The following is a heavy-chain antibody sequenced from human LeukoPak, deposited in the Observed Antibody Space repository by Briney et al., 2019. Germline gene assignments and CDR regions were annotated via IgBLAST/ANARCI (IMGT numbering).Heavy chain of an antibody. Sequence: GGSLRLSCAASGFIFSNYAMYWVRQAPGKGLEWVAVIWYDGSNKYYADSVKGRFTISRDNSKNTLYLQMNSLRGEDTAVYYCARENGGAGSYYKSNYYGMDVWGQGTTVTVSS. D-gene: IGHD3-10*01. J-gene: IGHJ6*02. CDR3: ARENGGAGSYYKSNYYGMDV. CDR1: GFIFSNYA. CDR2: IWYDGSNK. V-gene: IGHV3-33*01.